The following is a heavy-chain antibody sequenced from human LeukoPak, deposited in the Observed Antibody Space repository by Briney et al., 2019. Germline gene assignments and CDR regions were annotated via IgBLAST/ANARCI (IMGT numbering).Heavy chain of an antibody. CDR2: TNHSGST. Sequence: PSETLSLTCAVYGGSFSGYYWSWVRQPPGKGLEWIGETNHSGSTNYNPSLTSRVTISVDTSKNQFSLKLSSVTAADTAVYYCARDLSSGWYPGGTWFDPWGQGTLVTVSS. CDR1: GGSFSGYY. V-gene: IGHV4-34*01. CDR3: ARDLSSGWYPGGTWFDP. D-gene: IGHD6-19*01. J-gene: IGHJ5*02.